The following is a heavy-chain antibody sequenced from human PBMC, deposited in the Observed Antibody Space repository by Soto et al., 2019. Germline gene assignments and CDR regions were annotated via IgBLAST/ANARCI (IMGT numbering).Heavy chain of an antibody. J-gene: IGHJ4*02. Sequence: LRLSCAASGFTFSSYGMHWVRQAPGKGLEWVAVISYDGNNRYYGDSVKGRFTISRDNSKNTVYLQMNSLRVEDTAVYYCASTRSGYYYFDSWGQGTLVTVSS. V-gene: IGHV3-30*03. CDR1: GFTFSSYG. CDR2: ISYDGNNR. CDR3: ASTRSGYYYFDS. D-gene: IGHD3-3*01.